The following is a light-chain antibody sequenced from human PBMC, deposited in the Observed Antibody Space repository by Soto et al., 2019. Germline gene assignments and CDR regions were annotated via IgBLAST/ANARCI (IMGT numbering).Light chain of an antibody. CDR3: AAWDDSLSGFAV. CDR1: SSNIGSNY. Sequence: QSVLTQPPSASGTPGQRVTISCSGSSSNIGSNYVYWYQQLPGTAPKLLIYRNNQRPSGVPDPFSGSKSGTSTSLAITGLRSEAEADSYCAAWDDSLSGFAVFGGGTQLTVL. J-gene: IGLJ7*01. V-gene: IGLV1-47*01. CDR2: RNN.